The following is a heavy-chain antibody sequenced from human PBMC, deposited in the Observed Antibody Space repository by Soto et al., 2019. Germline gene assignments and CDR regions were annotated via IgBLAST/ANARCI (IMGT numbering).Heavy chain of an antibody. CDR2: IRSKAYGGTT. Sequence: PGGSLRLSCTASGFTFGDYAMSWFRQAPGKGLEWVGFIRSKAYGGTTEYAASVKGRFTISRDDSKSIAYLQMNSLKTEDTAVYYCTRGSVNYYDSSGPDAFDIWGQGTMVTVSS. J-gene: IGHJ3*02. V-gene: IGHV3-49*03. CDR3: TRGSVNYYDSSGPDAFDI. CDR1: GFTFGDYA. D-gene: IGHD3-22*01.